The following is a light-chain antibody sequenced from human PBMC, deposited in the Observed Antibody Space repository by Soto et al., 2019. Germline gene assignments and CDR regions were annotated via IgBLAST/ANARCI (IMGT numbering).Light chain of an antibody. CDR2: DVS. Sequence: EVVLTQFPATLSLSPGDRATLFCRASLSLSSYLTWYQLKPGQAPRLLFYDVSNRATGIPDRFTSSGSGTDFTLTISSLEPEDFAVYYCQQRGDWPAFGQGIRVEIK. CDR3: QQRGDWPA. CDR1: LSLSSY. V-gene: IGKV3-11*01. J-gene: IGKJ1*01.